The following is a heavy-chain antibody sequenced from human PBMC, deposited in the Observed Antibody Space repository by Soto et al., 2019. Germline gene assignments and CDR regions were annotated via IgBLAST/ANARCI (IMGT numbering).Heavy chain of an antibody. J-gene: IGHJ6*02. Sequence: EVQLVESGGGLVQPGGSLRLSCAASGFTFSIYWMHWVRQAPGKGPVWVSRIDNAGSSARYADSVKGRFTISRDNAKNTVYLQMNSLRAEDTAVYYCTRVDGSVSGMDVWGQGTTVTVSS. CDR1: GFTFSIYW. V-gene: IGHV3-74*01. CDR2: IDNAGSSA. CDR3: TRVDGSVSGMDV.